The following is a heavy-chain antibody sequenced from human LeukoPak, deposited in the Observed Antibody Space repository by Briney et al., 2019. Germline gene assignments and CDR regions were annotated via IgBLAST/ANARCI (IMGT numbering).Heavy chain of an antibody. V-gene: IGHV3-23*01. CDR1: GFTFSSYA. J-gene: IGHJ5*02. Sequence: GGSLRLSCAASGFTFSSYAMSWVRQAPGKGLEWVSAISGSGGSTYYADSVKGRFTISRDNSKNTLYPQMNSLRAEDTAVYYCAKDRCSSSWYLGNWFDPWGQGTLVTVSS. CDR3: AKDRCSSSWYLGNWFDP. CDR2: ISGSGGST. D-gene: IGHD6-13*01.